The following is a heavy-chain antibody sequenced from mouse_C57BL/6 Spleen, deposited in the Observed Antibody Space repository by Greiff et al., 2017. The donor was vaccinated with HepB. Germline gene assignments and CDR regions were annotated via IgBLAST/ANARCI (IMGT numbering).Heavy chain of an antibody. Sequence: EVKLVESGGGLVKPGGSLKLSCAASGFTFSDYGMHWVRQAPEKGLEWVAYISSGSSTIYYADTVKGRFTISRDNAKNTLFLQMTSLRSEDTAMYYCARMGTGTGYYAMDYWGQGTSVTVSS. CDR2: ISSGSSTI. CDR3: ARMGTGTGYYAMDY. V-gene: IGHV5-17*01. CDR1: GFTFSDYG. D-gene: IGHD4-1*01. J-gene: IGHJ4*01.